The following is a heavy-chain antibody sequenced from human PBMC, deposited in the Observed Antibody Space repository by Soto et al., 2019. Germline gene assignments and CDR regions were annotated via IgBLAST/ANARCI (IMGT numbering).Heavy chain of an antibody. D-gene: IGHD2-15*01. CDR3: ARDCSGGSCSTAY. Sequence: QVQLVQSGAEVKKPGASVKVSCKASGYTFSSYGISWVRQGPGQGLEWMGWISVYNGNKMYAQKFQGRVTMTTDTXTSTAYMERRSRSSDDTAVYYWARDCSGGSCSTAYWGQGTLVTVSS. CDR1: GYTFSSYG. J-gene: IGHJ4*02. V-gene: IGHV1-18*01. CDR2: ISVYNGNK.